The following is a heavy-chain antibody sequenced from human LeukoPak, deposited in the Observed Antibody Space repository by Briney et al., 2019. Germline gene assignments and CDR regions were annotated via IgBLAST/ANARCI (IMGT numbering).Heavy chain of an antibody. Sequence: PSETLSLTCTVSGGSMCHHWSWIRQSPGKGLEWIGYISHTASTNYNPSLKSRVTLSIDTSKSQLSFQLTSVTAADTAVYYCAREKSPERKTWLQLGAFDVWGQGTVVTVSS. D-gene: IGHD5-24*01. CDR2: ISHTAST. V-gene: IGHV4-59*11. J-gene: IGHJ3*01. CDR1: GGSMCHH. CDR3: AREKSPERKTWLQLGAFDV.